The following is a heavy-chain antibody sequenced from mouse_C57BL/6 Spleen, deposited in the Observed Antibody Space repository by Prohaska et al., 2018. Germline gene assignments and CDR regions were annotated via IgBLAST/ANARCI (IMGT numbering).Heavy chain of an antibody. Sequence: QVQLQQSGAELGRPGASVTLSCKASGYTFTDYEMHWVKQKPVHGLEWNGAIDPETGGTAYNQKFKGKAILTADKSSSTAYMELRSLTSEDSAVYYCTRADSSFDYWGQGTTLTVSS. V-gene: IGHV1-15*01. CDR1: GYTFTDYE. J-gene: IGHJ2*01. CDR2: IDPETGGT. CDR3: TRADSSFDY.